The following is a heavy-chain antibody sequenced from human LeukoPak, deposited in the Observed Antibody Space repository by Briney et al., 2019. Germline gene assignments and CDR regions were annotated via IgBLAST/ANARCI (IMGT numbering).Heavy chain of an antibody. CDR2: IGGSSSSL. D-gene: IGHD3-9*01. V-gene: IGHV3-21*01. CDR1: GFTFSIYS. J-gene: IGHJ4*02. Sequence: KSGGSLRLSCAASGFTFSIYSMNWVRQAPGKGLEWVSSIGGSSSSLYYAESVKGRFTISRDNAKNSLYLQMNSLRAEDTAVYYCARVSYDILTGYYKFDYWGQGTLVTVSS. CDR3: ARVSYDILTGYYKFDY.